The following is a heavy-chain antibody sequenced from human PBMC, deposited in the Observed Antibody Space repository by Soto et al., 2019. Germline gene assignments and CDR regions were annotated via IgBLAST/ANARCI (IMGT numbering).Heavy chain of an antibody. Sequence: QVQLVQSGAEVKKPGSSVKVSCKASGGTLSSFAISWVRQAPGQGLEWIGGIIPLWGSTSYAQKVQGRGTITADESTNTAYMELNGLRSEDTAVYYCARDSSSWYFFDYWGQGTLVTVSS. CDR1: GGTLSSFA. D-gene: IGHD6-13*01. J-gene: IGHJ4*02. CDR2: IIPLWGST. V-gene: IGHV1-69*01. CDR3: ARDSSSWYFFDY.